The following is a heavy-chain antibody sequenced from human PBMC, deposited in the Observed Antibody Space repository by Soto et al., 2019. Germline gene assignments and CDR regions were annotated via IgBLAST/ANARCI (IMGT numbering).Heavy chain of an antibody. D-gene: IGHD1-20*01. CDR2: ISGSGGST. CDR3: AKVGGYWYNWNLDV. J-gene: IGHJ6*02. V-gene: IGHV3-23*01. Sequence: GSLRLSCAASGFTFSSYAMSWVRQAPGKGLEWVSAISGSGGSTYYADSVKGRFTISRDNSKNTLYLQMNSLRAEDTAVYYCAKVGGYWYNWNLDVWGQGTTVTVSS. CDR1: GFTFSSYA.